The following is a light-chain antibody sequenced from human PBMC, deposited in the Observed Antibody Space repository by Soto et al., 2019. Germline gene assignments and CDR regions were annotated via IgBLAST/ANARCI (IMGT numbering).Light chain of an antibody. CDR3: AAWDGSLNGYV. Sequence: QSVLTQSPSTSGTPGQRVTISCSGSSSNIGRNTVNWYQHLPGTAPKLLIYSNNQRPSGVPDRFSGSKSGTSAYLAVSGLQSEDEADYYCAAWDGSLNGYVFGTGTKLTVL. CDR1: SSNIGRNT. CDR2: SNN. J-gene: IGLJ1*01. V-gene: IGLV1-44*01.